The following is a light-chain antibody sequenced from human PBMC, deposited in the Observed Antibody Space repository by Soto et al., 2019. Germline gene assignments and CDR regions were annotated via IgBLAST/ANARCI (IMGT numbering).Light chain of an antibody. CDR3: HQSGSSPLT. J-gene: IGKJ3*01. Sequence: EIVLTQFPATLSLSPGERATLSCRASQSLHSNFLVWYQQKPGQAPRLFISSASRRATGIPDRFSGSGSGTAFTLTISRLDPEDFAVYYCHQSGSSPLTFGPGTKV. CDR1: QSLHSNF. V-gene: IGKV3-20*01. CDR2: SAS.